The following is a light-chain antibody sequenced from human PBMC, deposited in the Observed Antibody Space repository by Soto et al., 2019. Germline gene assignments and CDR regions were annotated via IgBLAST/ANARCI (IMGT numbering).Light chain of an antibody. J-gene: IGLJ2*01. Sequence: QSVLTQPPSASGTPGQRVTISFSGSSSNIGNNTVNWYQQLPGTAPKLLIYSNNQRPSGVPDRFSGSKSSTSASLAISGLQSEDEADYYCAAWDDSLNGVVFGGGTKLTVL. CDR1: SSNIGNNT. CDR3: AAWDDSLNGVV. CDR2: SNN. V-gene: IGLV1-44*01.